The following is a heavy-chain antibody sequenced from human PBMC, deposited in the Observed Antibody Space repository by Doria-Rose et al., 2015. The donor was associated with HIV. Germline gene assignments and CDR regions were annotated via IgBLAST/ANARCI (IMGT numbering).Heavy chain of an antibody. CDR3: AKAPITEPKYYFYMDV. CDR1: GFSFESYA. CDR2: ISWDSGAI. Sequence: VQLVESGGGLVQPGRFLRLSCVGSGFSFESYAMHWVRLAPGKGLEWVAGISWDSGAIGNADSVEGRFTISRDNAKKSVYLEMRSLRPEDTACYYCAKAPITEPKYYFYMDVWGKGTSVTVSS. J-gene: IGHJ6*03. V-gene: IGHV3-9*01.